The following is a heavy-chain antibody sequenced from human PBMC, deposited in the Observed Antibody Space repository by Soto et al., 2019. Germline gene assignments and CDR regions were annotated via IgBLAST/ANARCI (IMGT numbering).Heavy chain of an antibody. CDR1: GFAFSTYW. V-gene: IGHV3-74*01. CDR3: TRLGGTSPVDY. D-gene: IGHD3-16*01. J-gene: IGHJ4*02. Sequence: GGSLRLSCAASGFAFSTYWMHWVRQAPGKGLVWVSRIDLDGSGTNYADSVKGRFTVSRDNAKNTLYLQMNSLRAEDTAVYYCTRLGGTSPVDYWGQGTLVTVSS. CDR2: IDLDGSGT.